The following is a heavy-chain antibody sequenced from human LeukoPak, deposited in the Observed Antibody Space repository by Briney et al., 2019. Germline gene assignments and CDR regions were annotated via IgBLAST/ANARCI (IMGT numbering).Heavy chain of an antibody. V-gene: IGHV1-18*04. CDR2: ISAYNGNT. D-gene: IGHD3-22*01. CDR3: ARRTLSGYYLEYDY. CDR1: GYTFTGYY. Sequence: GASVKVSCKASGYTFTGYYMHWVRQAPGQGLEWMGWISAYNGNTNYAQKLQGRVTMTTDTSTSTAYMELRSLRSDDTAVYYCARRTLSGYYLEYDYWGQGTLVTVSS. J-gene: IGHJ4*02.